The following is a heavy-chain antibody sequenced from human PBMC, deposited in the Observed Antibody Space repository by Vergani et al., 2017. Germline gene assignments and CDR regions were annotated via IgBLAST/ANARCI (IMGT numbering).Heavy chain of an antibody. Sequence: QVQLVESGGGVVQRGGSLRLSCATSGFTLSNYDMQWIRQGPGKGLEFVAFLQFDGSNQYYADSVKGRFTLSRDFSKNTLYLQMNSLRNDDTATYYCAKHFRGWGIDYWGQGTQVIVSS. D-gene: IGHD3-16*01. J-gene: IGHJ4*02. V-gene: IGHV3-30*02. CDR1: GFTLSNYD. CDR2: LQFDGSNQ. CDR3: AKHFRGWGIDY.